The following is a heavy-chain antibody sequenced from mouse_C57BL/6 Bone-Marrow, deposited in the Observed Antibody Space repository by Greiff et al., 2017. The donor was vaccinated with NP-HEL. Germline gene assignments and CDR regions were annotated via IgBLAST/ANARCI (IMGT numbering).Heavy chain of an antibody. D-gene: IGHD1-1*01. J-gene: IGHJ2*01. CDR2: IYPGDGDT. Sequence: QVHVKQSGAELVKPGASVKISCKASGYAFSSYWMNWVKQRPGKGLEWIGQIYPGDGDTNYNGKFKGKATLTADKSSSTAYMQLSRQTSEESAVYFCARGIYGSRNYWGQGTTLTVSS. V-gene: IGHV1-80*01. CDR1: GYAFSSYW. CDR3: ARGIYGSRNY.